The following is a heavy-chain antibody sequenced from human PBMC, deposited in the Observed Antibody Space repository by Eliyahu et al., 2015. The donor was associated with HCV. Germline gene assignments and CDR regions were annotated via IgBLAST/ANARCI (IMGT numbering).Heavy chain of an antibody. CDR1: GFTFSENY. CDR3: ASTYYDSSYYFALDY. Sequence: QAQLVESGGGLVKPGGSLRLSCAASGFTFSENYMSWVRQAPGKGLEWISYISGSGRNIYYVDSVKGRFTISRDNAKDSLYLQMNSLRVEDTAVYYCASTYYDSSYYFALDYWGQGIPVTVSS. CDR2: ISGSGRNI. D-gene: IGHD3-22*01. V-gene: IGHV3-11*01. J-gene: IGHJ4*02.